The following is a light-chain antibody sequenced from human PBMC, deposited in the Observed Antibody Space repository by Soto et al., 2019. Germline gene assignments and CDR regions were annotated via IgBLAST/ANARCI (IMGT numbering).Light chain of an antibody. CDR2: DVS. CDR1: SSDVGGFNY. CDR3: ASYTTSSTYV. V-gene: IGLV2-14*03. J-gene: IGLJ1*01. Sequence: QSVLTQPASVSGSPGQSIAISCTGTSSDVGGFNYVSWYQQHPGKAPKFMIYDVSSRPSGVSDRFSGSKSGNTASLTISGLQAEDEADYYCASYTTSSTYVFGTGTQLTV.